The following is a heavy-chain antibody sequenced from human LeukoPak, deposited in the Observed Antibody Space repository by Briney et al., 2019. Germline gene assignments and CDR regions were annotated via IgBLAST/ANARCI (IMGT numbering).Heavy chain of an antibody. J-gene: IGHJ3*02. V-gene: IGHV4-30-4*08. CDR2: IYYSGST. D-gene: IGHD3-22*01. CDR1: GGSISSGDYY. Sequence: SEALSLTCAVSGGSISSGDYYWTWIRQPPGKGLEWIGYIYYSGSTYYNPSLKSRVTISVDMSKNQFSLKLSSVTAADTAVYYCGRNRYYYDSSGTIDAFDIWGRGTMVTVSS. CDR3: GRNRYYYDSSGTIDAFDI.